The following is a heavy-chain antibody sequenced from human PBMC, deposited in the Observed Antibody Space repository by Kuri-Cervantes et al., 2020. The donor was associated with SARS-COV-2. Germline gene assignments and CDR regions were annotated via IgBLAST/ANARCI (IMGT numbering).Heavy chain of an antibody. D-gene: IGHD1-1*01. CDR1: GFAFDDYT. Sequence: GGSLRLSCAASGFAFDDYTMHWVRQAPGKGLEWVPAISGSGGSTYYADSVKGRFTISRDNSKNTLYLQMNSLRAEDTAVYYCAKDSDWSLDYWGQGTLVTVSS. V-gene: IGHV3-23*01. CDR3: AKDSDWSLDY. CDR2: ISGSGGST. J-gene: IGHJ4*02.